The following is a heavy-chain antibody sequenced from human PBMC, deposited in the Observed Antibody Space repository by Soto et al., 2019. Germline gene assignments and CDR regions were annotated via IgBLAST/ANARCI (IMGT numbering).Heavy chain of an antibody. V-gene: IGHV5-51*01. Sequence: GESLKISCTASGYTFSDYSIAWVRQMPGKGLEWMGIIFPVDSDTKYSPSFQGHVTLSVDRSSATAYMHWSSLKATDTAIYYCARLGYYDILTGPRGYFAYWGQGTLVTVS. J-gene: IGHJ4*02. CDR2: IFPVDSDT. CDR1: GYTFSDYS. CDR3: ARLGYYDILTGPRGYFAY. D-gene: IGHD3-9*01.